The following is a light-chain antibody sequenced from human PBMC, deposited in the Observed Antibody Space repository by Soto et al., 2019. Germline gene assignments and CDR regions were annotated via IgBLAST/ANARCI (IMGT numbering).Light chain of an antibody. V-gene: IGKV1-5*03. Sequence: DVQRRESHSTLSSSLGDRVNITCRASQSISSWLAWYQQKPGKAPNLLIYKASSLESGVQSRFSGSGSGTEFTLTISSLQSDDFATYYCEQYNTYATFGQEAEVDIK. J-gene: IGKJ1*01. CDR3: EQYNTYAT. CDR1: QSISSW. CDR2: KAS.